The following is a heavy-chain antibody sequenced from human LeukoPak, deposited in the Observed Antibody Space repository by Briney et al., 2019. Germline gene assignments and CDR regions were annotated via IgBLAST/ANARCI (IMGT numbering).Heavy chain of an antibody. CDR2: IIPIFGTA. V-gene: IGHV1-69*13. J-gene: IGHJ4*02. CDR1: GGTFSSYA. D-gene: IGHD3-10*01. CDR3: ARGVEWGFGDTRFDY. Sequence: SVKVSCKASGGTFSSYAISWVRQAPGQGLEWMGGIIPIFGTANYAQKFQGRVTITADESTSTAYMELSSLRSEDTAVYYCARGVEWGFGDTRFDYWGQGTLVTVSS.